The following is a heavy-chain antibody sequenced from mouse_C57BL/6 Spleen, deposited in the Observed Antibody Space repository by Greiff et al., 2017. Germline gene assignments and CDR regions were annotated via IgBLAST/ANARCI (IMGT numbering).Heavy chain of an antibody. J-gene: IGHJ1*03. CDR3: ARDRDFYSNFYWYFDV. CDR1: GFTFSDYY. CDR2: INYDGSST. D-gene: IGHD2-5*01. V-gene: IGHV5-16*01. Sequence: EVQLVESEGGLVQPGSSMKLSCTASGFTFSDYYMAWVRQVPEKGLEWVANINYDGSSTYYLDSLKSRFIISRDNAKNILYLQMSSLKSEDTATYYCARDRDFYSNFYWYFDVWGTGTTVTVSS.